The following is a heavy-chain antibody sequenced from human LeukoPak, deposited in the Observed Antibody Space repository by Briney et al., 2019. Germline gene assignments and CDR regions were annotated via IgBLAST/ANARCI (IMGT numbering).Heavy chain of an antibody. D-gene: IGHD3-22*01. V-gene: IGHV4-31*03. CDR2: IYYSGST. Sequence: PSETLSLTCTVSGDSISSGGYYWSWIRQHPGKGLEWIGYIYYSGSTYYNPSLKSRVTISVDTSKNQFSLKLSSVTAADTAVYYCARGTVVITTIDYWGQGTLVTVSS. J-gene: IGHJ4*02. CDR1: GDSISSGGYY. CDR3: ARGTVVITTIDY.